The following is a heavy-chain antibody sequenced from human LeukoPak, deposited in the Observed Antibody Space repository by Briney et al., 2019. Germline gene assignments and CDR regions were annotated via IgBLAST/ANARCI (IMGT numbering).Heavy chain of an antibody. Sequence: GGSLRLSCAASGFTFSSYSMNWVRQAPGKGLEGVSSLSSSSSYIYYADSVKGRFTISRDNAKNSLYLQMNSLRAEDTAVYYCARDGDTAMVSDYWGQGTLVTVSS. CDR3: ARDGDTAMVSDY. J-gene: IGHJ4*02. V-gene: IGHV3-21*01. CDR1: GFTFSSYS. CDR2: LSSSSSYI. D-gene: IGHD5-18*01.